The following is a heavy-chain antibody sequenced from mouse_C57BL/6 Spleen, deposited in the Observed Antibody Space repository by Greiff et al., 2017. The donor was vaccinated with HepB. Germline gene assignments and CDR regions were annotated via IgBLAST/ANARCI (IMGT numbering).Heavy chain of an antibody. D-gene: IGHD1-1*02. J-gene: IGHJ4*01. V-gene: IGHV5-17*01. Sequence: EVKLVESGGGLVKPGGSLKLSCAASGFTFSDYGMHWVRQAPEKGLEWVAYISSGSSTIYYADTVKGRFTISRDNAKNTLCLQMTSLRSEDTAMYYCARGAMGYAMDYWGQGTSVTVSS. CDR2: ISSGSSTI. CDR1: GFTFSDYG. CDR3: ARGAMGYAMDY.